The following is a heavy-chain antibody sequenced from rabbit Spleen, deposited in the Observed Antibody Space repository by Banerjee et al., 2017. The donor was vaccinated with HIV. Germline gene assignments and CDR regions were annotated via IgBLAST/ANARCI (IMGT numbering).Heavy chain of an antibody. Sequence: QEQLVESGGGLVQPGGSLKLSCTASGFSFSNKAVMCWVRQAPGKGLEWIGYIDPIFGVSYYASWAKGRFTISKTSSTVDLKMTSLTGADTATYFCARDADYGDLYYAAMDLWGQGTLVTVS. V-gene: IGHV1S45*01. CDR2: IDPIFGVS. D-gene: IGHD2-1*01. J-gene: IGHJ6*01. CDR1: GFSFSNKAV. CDR3: ARDADYGDLYYAAMDL.